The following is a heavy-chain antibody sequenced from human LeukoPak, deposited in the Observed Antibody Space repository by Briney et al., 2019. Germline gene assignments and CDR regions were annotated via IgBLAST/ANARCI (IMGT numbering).Heavy chain of an antibody. CDR1: GFTFSDYY. V-gene: IGHV3-11*01. CDR3: ARETIYYDILTGYYFDY. J-gene: IGHJ4*02. D-gene: IGHD3-9*01. CDR2: ISSSGSTI. Sequence: GGSLRLSCAASGFTFSDYYMSWIRQAPGKGLEWVSYISSSGSTIYYADPVKGRFTISRDNAKNSLYLQMNSLRAEDTAVYYCARETIYYDILTGYYFDYWGQGTLVTVSS.